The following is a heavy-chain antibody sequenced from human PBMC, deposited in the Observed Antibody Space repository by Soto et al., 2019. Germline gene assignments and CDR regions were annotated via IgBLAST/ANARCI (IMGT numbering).Heavy chain of an antibody. D-gene: IGHD3-22*01. J-gene: IGHJ3*02. CDR3: ARGDYYYVSSGHFFNAFDI. CDR2: IYYSGST. Sequence: QVQLQESGPGLVKPSQTLSLTCTVSGGSFSSGDYYYNWIRQPPGKGLEWIGYIYYSGSTYYNPSLESRLTISVDTSKNQFSLKLSSVTAADTAVYYCARGDYYYVSSGHFFNAFDIWGQGRMVTVSS. CDR1: GGSFSSGDYY. V-gene: IGHV4-30-4*08.